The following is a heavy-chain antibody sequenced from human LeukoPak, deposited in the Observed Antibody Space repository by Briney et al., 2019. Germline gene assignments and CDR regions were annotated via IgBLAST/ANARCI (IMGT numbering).Heavy chain of an antibody. Sequence: GASVKVSCKASGYTFTDYYVHWVQQAPGKGLEWMGRVDPEDGETIYAEKFQGRVTITADTSTDTAYMELSSLRSEDTAVYYCATGRYSSSSEGAFDIWGQGTMVTVSS. V-gene: IGHV1-69-2*01. CDR2: VDPEDGET. CDR3: ATGRYSSSSEGAFDI. D-gene: IGHD6-6*01. J-gene: IGHJ3*02. CDR1: GYTFTDYY.